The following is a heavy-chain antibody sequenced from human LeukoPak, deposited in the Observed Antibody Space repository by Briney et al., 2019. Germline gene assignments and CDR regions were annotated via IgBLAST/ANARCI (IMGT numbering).Heavy chain of an antibody. CDR2: ISWNSGSI. CDR3: AKAEGSMVRGVFPPYFDY. V-gene: IGHV3-9*03. Sequence: PGGSLGLSCSASGFTFDDYAMHWVRQAPGKGLEWVSGISWNSGSIGYADSVKGRFTISRDNAKNSLYLQMNSLRAEDMALYYCAKAEGSMVRGVFPPYFDYWGQGTLVTVSS. CDR1: GFTFDDYA. J-gene: IGHJ4*02. D-gene: IGHD3-10*01.